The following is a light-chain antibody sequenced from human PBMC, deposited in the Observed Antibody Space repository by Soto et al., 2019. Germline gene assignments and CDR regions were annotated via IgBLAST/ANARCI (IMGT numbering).Light chain of an antibody. CDR3: QQYGTSPWT. CDR1: QSVRSSY. V-gene: IGKV3-20*01. CDR2: GAS. J-gene: IGKJ1*01. Sequence: EIVLTQSPGTLSLSPGERATLSCRASQSVRSSYLAWYQQKPGQAPRLLIYGASSRATGIPDRFSGSGSGTDFTLTISSLEPEDFVVYYCQQYGTSPWTFGQGTKVEIK.